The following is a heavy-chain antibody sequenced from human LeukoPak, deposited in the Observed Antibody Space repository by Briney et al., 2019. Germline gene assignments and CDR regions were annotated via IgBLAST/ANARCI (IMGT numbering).Heavy chain of an antibody. V-gene: IGHV1-2*02. CDR3: ARERREFFDY. J-gene: IGHJ4*02. D-gene: IGHD3-10*01. CDR2: INPNSGGT. Sequence: RASVKVSCEASGYTFTDYYVHWVRQAPGQGLEWMGWINPNSGGTEYAQNFQGRVTMTRDTSISTAYMELSRLRSDDTAVYYCARERREFFDYWGQGTLVTVSS. CDR1: GYTFTDYY.